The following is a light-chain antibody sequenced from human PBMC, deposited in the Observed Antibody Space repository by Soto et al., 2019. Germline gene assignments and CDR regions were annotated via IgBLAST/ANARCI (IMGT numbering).Light chain of an antibody. CDR2: EVS. CDR3: SSYTSSSTYV. Sequence: QSVLTQPASVSGSPGQSITISCTGTSSDVGSYNPVSWYQQHPDKAPKLIIFEVSNRPSGVSNRFSGSKSGNTASLTISGLQAEDEADYYCSSYTSSSTYVFGTGTKVTVL. J-gene: IGLJ1*01. CDR1: SSDVGSYNP. V-gene: IGLV2-14*02.